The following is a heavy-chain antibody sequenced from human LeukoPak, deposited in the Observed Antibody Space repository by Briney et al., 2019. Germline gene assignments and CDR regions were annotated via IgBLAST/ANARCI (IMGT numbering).Heavy chain of an antibody. D-gene: IGHD5-18*01. V-gene: IGHV3-21*01. J-gene: IGHJ4*02. Sequence: GGSLRLSCAASGFTFSSYSMNWVRQAPGKGLEWVSSISSSSSYIYYADSVKGRFTISRDNAKNSLYLQMNSLRAEDTAVYYCARENRGYIYGYGRGLDYWGQGTLVTVSS. CDR3: ARENRGYIYGYGRGLDY. CDR2: ISSSSSYI. CDR1: GFTFSSYS.